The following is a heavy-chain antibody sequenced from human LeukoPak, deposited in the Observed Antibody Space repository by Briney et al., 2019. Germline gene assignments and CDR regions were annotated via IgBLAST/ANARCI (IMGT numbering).Heavy chain of an antibody. CDR2: ISYSGST. V-gene: IGHV4-59*01. CDR1: GDSISNYY. J-gene: IGHJ4*02. D-gene: IGHD1-26*01. CDR3: ARAGSYYYVDY. Sequence: TSETLSLTCTVSGDSISNYYRSWIRQPPGKGLEWIGYISYSGSTNYNPSLKSRVTISLDTSKNQCSLQLSSVTAADTAVYNCARAGSYYYVDYWGQGTLATVSS.